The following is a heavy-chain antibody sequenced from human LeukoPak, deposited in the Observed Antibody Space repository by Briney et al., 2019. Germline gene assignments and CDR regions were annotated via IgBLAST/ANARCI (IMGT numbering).Heavy chain of an antibody. V-gene: IGHV1-18*01. CDR2: ISAYNGNT. Sequence: ASVKVSCKASGGTFSSYAISWVRQAPGQGLEWMGWISAYNGNTNYAQKLQGRVTMTTDTSTSTAYMELSSLRSEDTAVYYCATTVPKYYYYYYMDVWGKGTTVTVSS. J-gene: IGHJ6*03. CDR1: GGTFSSYA. D-gene: IGHD4-11*01. CDR3: ATTVPKYYYYYYMDV.